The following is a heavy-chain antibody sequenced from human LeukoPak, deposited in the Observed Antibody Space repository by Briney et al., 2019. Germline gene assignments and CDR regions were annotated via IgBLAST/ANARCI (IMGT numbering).Heavy chain of an antibody. V-gene: IGHV1-18*01. Sequence: ASVKVSCKASGYTFTSYGISWVRQAPGQGLEWMGWISAYNGNTNYAQKFQGRVTMTRDTSTSTVYMELSSLRSEDTAVYYCARDQSGDYSSSWYSQLHDAFDIWGQGTMVTVSS. CDR1: GYTFTSYG. D-gene: IGHD6-13*01. J-gene: IGHJ3*02. CDR3: ARDQSGDYSSSWYSQLHDAFDI. CDR2: ISAYNGNT.